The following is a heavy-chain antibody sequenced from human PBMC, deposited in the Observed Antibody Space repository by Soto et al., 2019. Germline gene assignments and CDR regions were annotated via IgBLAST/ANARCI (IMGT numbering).Heavy chain of an antibody. CDR3: ARGRGYSGDDHYYYFDMDV. CDR2: SIPIFGTA. V-gene: IGHV1-69*01. CDR1: GGTFNNYP. Sequence: QVQLVQSGAEVKKPGSSVKVSCKASGGTFNNYPITWVQQAPGQGLEWMGGSIPIFGTANYAQKFQGRVTITVDESTSTDYMELSSLRSDDTAVYYCARGRGYSGDDHYYYFDMDVWGQGTTVTVSS. J-gene: IGHJ6*02. D-gene: IGHD5-12*01.